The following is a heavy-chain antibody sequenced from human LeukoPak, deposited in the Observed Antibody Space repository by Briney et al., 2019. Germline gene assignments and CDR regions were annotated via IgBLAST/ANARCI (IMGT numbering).Heavy chain of an antibody. V-gene: IGHV4-59*12. CDR3: ARVRKMVRGVIRAFDI. Sequence: SETLSLTCTVSGGSISSYYWSWIRQPPGKGLEWIGYIYYSGSTNYNPSLKSRVTISVDTSKNQFSLKLSSVTAADTAVYYCARVRKMVRGVIRAFDIWGQGTMVTVSS. CDR1: GGSISSYY. J-gene: IGHJ3*02. D-gene: IGHD3-10*01. CDR2: IYYSGST.